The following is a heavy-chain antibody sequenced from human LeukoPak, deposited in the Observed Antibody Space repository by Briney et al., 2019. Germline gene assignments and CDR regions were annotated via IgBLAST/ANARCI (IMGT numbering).Heavy chain of an antibody. D-gene: IGHD1-26*01. V-gene: IGHV1-18*01. Sequence: ASVKVSCKTSGYTFTNFRIHWVRQAPGQGLEWMGWISAYNGNTNYAQKLQGRVTMTTDTSTSTAYMELRSLRSDDTAVYYCARVRVGPTSYYFDYWGQGTLVTVSS. CDR1: GYTFTNFR. CDR3: ARVRVGPTSYYFDY. J-gene: IGHJ4*02. CDR2: ISAYNGNT.